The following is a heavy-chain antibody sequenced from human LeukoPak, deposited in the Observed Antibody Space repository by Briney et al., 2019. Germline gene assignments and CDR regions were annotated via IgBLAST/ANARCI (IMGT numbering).Heavy chain of an antibody. J-gene: IGHJ4*02. D-gene: IGHD3-22*01. CDR2: IYYSGST. V-gene: IGHV4-39*07. Sequence: PSETLSLTCTVSGGSISSSSYYWGWIRQPPGKGLEWIGSIYYSGSTYYNPSLKSRVTISVDTSKNQFSLKLSSVTAADTAVYYCARRGQITMIVAHPYYFDYWGQGTLVTVSS. CDR3: ARRGQITMIVAHPYYFDY. CDR1: GGSISSSSYY.